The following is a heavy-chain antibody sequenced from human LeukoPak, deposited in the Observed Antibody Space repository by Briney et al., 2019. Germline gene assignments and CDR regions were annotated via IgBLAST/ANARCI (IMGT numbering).Heavy chain of an antibody. CDR1: GHTFTSYG. V-gene: IGHV1-18*01. D-gene: IGHD3-22*01. Sequence: ASVKVSCKASGHTFTSYGISWVRQAPGQGLEWMGWISAYNGNTNYAQKLQGRVTMTTDTSTSTAYMELRSLRSDDTAVYYCAKHSSGYYFDYWGQGTLVTVSS. CDR2: ISAYNGNT. CDR3: AKHSSGYYFDY. J-gene: IGHJ4*02.